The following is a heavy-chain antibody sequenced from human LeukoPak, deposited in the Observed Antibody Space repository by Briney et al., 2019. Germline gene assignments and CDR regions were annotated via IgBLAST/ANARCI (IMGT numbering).Heavy chain of an antibody. CDR2: IRYDGSNK. J-gene: IGHJ4*02. Sequence: GGSLRLSCAASGFTFSSYGMHWVRQAPGKGLEGVAFIRYDGSNKYYADSVKGRFTISRDNSKNTLYLQMDSLRAEDTAVYYCAKEGGITVATIDYFDYWGQGTLVTVSS. CDR3: AKEGGITVATIDYFDY. D-gene: IGHD5-12*01. V-gene: IGHV3-30*02. CDR1: GFTFSSYG.